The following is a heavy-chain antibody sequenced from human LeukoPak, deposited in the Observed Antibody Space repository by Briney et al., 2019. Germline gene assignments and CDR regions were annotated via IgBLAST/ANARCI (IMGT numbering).Heavy chain of an antibody. V-gene: IGHV3-23*01. CDR1: GFTFSSYA. CDR3: SLLHDYSNYWFDP. CDR2: IRNNAGGT. J-gene: IGHJ5*02. Sequence: PGGSLRLSCAASGFTFSSYAMGWVRQAPGKGLEWVSSIRNNAGGTYYADSVKGRFTISRDNSKNTLYLQMNSLRAEDTAVYYCSLLHDYSNYWFDPWGQGTLVTVSS. D-gene: IGHD4-11*01.